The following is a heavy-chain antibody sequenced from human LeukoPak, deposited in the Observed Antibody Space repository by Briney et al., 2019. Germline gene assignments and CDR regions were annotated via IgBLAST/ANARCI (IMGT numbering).Heavy chain of an antibody. J-gene: IGHJ6*02. V-gene: IGHV4-4*07. CDR1: GGSISSYY. CDR2: IYTSGST. CDR3: ARQGHSIDSRVDYYGMDV. Sequence: SETLSLTCTVSGGSISSYYWSWIRQPAGKGLEWIGRIYTSGSTTDYNPSLRSRVTISIDTSRTRFSLQLNSVTAADTAVYYCARQGHSIDSRVDYYGMDVWGQGTTVTVSS. D-gene: IGHD5-18*01.